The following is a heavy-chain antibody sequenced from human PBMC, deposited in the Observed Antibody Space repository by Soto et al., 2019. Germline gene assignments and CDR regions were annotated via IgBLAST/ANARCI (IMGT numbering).Heavy chain of an antibody. D-gene: IGHD4-17*01. J-gene: IGHJ4*02. CDR1: RFTFSSYA. CDR2: ISGSGGGT. CDR3: AKTAWTTVITPFDY. Sequence: GGSLRLSCAASRFTFSSYAMSWVRQAPGKGLEWVSAISGSGGGTYYADSVKGRFTISRDNSKNTLYLQVNSLRAEDTAVYYCAKTAWTTVITPFDYWGQGTLVTVSS. V-gene: IGHV3-23*01.